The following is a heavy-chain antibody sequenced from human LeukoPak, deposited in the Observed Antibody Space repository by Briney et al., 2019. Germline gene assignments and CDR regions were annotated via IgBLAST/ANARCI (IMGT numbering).Heavy chain of an antibody. D-gene: IGHD3-22*01. J-gene: IGHJ6*03. CDR3: ARGSRSRSSGYYYMDV. Sequence: PSETLSLTCTVSGGSISSGSYYWSWIRQPAGKGLEWIGRIYTSGSTNYNPSLKSRVTISVDTSKNQFSLKLSSVTAADTAVYYCARGSRSRSSGYYYMDVWGKGTTVTVSS. V-gene: IGHV4-61*02. CDR1: GGSISSGSYY. CDR2: IYTSGST.